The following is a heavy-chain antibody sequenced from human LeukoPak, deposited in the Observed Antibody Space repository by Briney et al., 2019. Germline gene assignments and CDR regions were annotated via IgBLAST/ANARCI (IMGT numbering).Heavy chain of an antibody. CDR3: ARMVGIYSSDRYFDY. CDR2: IYYSGST. CDR1: GGSISSGGYY. Sequence: SETLSLTCTVSGGSISSGGYYWSWIRQPPGKGLEWIGYIYYSGSTNYNPSLKSRVAISVDTSKNQFSLKLSSVTAADTAVYYCARMVGIYSSDRYFDYWGQGTLVTVSS. J-gene: IGHJ4*02. V-gene: IGHV4-61*08. D-gene: IGHD6-19*01.